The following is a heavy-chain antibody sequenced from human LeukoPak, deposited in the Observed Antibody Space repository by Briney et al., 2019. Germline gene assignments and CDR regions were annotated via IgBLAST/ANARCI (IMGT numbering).Heavy chain of an antibody. CDR2: FDPEDGET. V-gene: IGHV1-24*01. CDR1: GYTLTELS. CDR3: ARKTYGGNSWYFDS. D-gene: IGHD4-23*01. J-gene: IGHJ4*02. Sequence: GASVKVSCKVSGYTLTELSMHWVRQAPGKGLEWMGGFDPEDGETIYAQKFQGRVTMTEDTSTDTDYMELSSLRSEDTAVYYCARKTYGGNSWYFDSWGQGTLVTVSS.